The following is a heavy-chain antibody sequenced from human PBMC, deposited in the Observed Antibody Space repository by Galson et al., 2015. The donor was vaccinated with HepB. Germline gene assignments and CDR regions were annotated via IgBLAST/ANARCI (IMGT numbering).Heavy chain of an antibody. CDR3: AKDRVCSGGSCYFDY. CDR1: GFIFSTYA. V-gene: IGHV3-23*01. CDR2: ISGSDSST. D-gene: IGHD2-15*01. Sequence: SLRLSCAASGFIFSTYAMSWVRQAPGKGPEWVSGISGSDSSTYYADSVMGRFTISRDNSKNTLYLQMNSLRAEDTAVYYCAKDRVCSGGSCYFDYWGQGTLVTVSS. J-gene: IGHJ4*02.